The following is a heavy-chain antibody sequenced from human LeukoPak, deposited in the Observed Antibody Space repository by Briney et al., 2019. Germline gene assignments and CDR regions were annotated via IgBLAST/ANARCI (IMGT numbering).Heavy chain of an antibody. CDR3: ARGRQLERRGFDY. D-gene: IGHD1-1*01. J-gene: IGHJ4*02. CDR2: INHSGST. V-gene: IGHV4-34*01. Sequence: SETLSLTCAVYGGPFSGYYWSWIRQPPGKGLEWIGEINHSGSTNYNPSLKSRVTISVDTSKNQFSLKLSSVTAADTAVYYCARGRQLERRGFDYWGQGTLVTVSS. CDR1: GGPFSGYY.